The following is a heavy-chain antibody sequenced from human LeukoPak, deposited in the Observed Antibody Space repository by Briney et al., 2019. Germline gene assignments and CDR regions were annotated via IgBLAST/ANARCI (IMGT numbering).Heavy chain of an antibody. CDR2: IYYSGST. V-gene: IGHV4-59*01. J-gene: IGHJ4*02. D-gene: IGHD2-15*01. Sequence: SETLSLTCTVSGGSISGYYWSWIRQPPGKGLECIGYIYYSGSTNYNPSLKSRVTISVDTSKNQFSLKLSSVTAADTAVYYCARGKGGNSDYWGQGTLVTVSS. CDR3: ARGKGGNSDY. CDR1: GGSISGYY.